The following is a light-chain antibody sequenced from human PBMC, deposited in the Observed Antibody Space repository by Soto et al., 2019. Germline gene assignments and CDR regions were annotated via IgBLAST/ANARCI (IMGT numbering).Light chain of an antibody. Sequence: QSVLTQSSSASASLGSSVKLTCTLSSGHSSYIIAWHQQQPGKAPRYLMKLEGSGSYNKGSGVPDRFSGSSSGADRYLTISNHQVEDEADYYCETWDSNTRVFGGGTKLTVL. J-gene: IGLJ2*01. CDR3: ETWDSNTRV. V-gene: IGLV4-60*02. CDR1: SGHSSYI. CDR2: LEGSGSY.